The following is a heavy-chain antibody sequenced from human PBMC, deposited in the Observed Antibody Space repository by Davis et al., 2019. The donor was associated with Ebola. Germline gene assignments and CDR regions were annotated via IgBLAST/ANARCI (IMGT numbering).Heavy chain of an antibody. V-gene: IGHV4-59*12. CDR1: GGSISSYY. Sequence: SETLSLTRTVSGGSISSYYWSWIRQPPGKGLEWIGYIYYSGSTNYNPSLKSRVTISVDTSKNQFSLKLSSVTAADTAVYYCAREGLRIPAAMVYWGQGTLVTVSS. CDR3: AREGLRIPAAMVY. J-gene: IGHJ4*02. CDR2: IYYSGST. D-gene: IGHD2-2*01.